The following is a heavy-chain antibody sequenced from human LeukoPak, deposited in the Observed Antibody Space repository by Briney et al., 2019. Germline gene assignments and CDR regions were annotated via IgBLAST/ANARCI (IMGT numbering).Heavy chain of an antibody. D-gene: IGHD3-10*01. CDR1: GVTFSSYW. CDR2: INGDGSIA. J-gene: IGHJ5*02. CDR3: ATDRSRGVNHWFDP. V-gene: IGHV3-74*01. Sequence: PGGSLRLSCEVSGVTFSSYWMHWVRQAPGKGLVWLSRINGDGSIAIYADSVKGRFTISRDNAKNTLFLQMNSLRAEDTAVYYCATDRSRGVNHWFDPSGQGTLVTVSS.